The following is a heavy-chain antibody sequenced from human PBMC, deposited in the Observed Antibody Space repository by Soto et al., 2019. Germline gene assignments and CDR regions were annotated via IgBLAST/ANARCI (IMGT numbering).Heavy chain of an antibody. CDR2: INSDGSST. CDR3: ARGPSSGTDYYYYGMDV. D-gene: IGHD3-10*01. Sequence: EVQLVESGGGLVQPGGSLRLSCAASGFTFSSYWMHWVRQAPGKGLVWVSRINSDGSSTSYADSVKGRFTISRDNAKNTLYLQMNSLRAEDTAVYYWARGPSSGTDYYYYGMDVWGQGTTVTVSS. J-gene: IGHJ6*02. V-gene: IGHV3-74*01. CDR1: GFTFSSYW.